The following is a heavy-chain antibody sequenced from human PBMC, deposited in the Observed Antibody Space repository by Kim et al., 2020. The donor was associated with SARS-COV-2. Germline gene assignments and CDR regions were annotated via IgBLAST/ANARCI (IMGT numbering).Heavy chain of an antibody. CDR3: ARDRQWLTSYYFDY. V-gene: IGHV1-3*01. Sequence: SQKFQGRVPITRDTSASTAYMELSSLRSEDTAVYYWARDRQWLTSYYFDYWGQGTLVTVSS. D-gene: IGHD6-19*01. J-gene: IGHJ4*02.